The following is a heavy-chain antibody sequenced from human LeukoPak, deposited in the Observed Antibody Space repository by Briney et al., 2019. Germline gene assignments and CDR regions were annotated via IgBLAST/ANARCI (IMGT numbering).Heavy chain of an antibody. CDR3: ARWVDDFWSGDAFDI. CDR2: ISGSGGST. D-gene: IGHD3-3*01. CDR1: GFTFSSYA. V-gene: IGHV3-23*01. Sequence: GGSLRLSCAASGFTFSSYAMSWVRQAPGKGLEWVSAISGSGGSTYYADSVKGRFTISRDNSKNTLYLQMNSLRAEDTAVYYCARWVDDFWSGDAFDIWGQGTMVTVSS. J-gene: IGHJ3*02.